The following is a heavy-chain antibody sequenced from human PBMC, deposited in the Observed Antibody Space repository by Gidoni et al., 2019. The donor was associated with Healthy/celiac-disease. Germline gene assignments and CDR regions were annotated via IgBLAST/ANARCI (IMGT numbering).Heavy chain of an antibody. CDR3: ARDGVMITVGGVIVPRWYYGMDV. Sequence: QFQLVQSGAEVTKPGASVKVSCKASGYTFTSYAMHWVRQAPGQRIEWMGWINAGNGNTKYSQKFQGRVTITRDTSASTAYMELSSLRSEETAVYYCARDGVMITVGGVIVPRWYYGMDVWGQGTTVTVSS. D-gene: IGHD3-16*02. J-gene: IGHJ6*02. CDR2: INAGNGNT. V-gene: IGHV1-3*01. CDR1: GYTFTSYA.